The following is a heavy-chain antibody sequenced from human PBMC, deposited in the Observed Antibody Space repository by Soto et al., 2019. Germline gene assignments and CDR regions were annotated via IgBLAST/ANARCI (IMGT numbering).Heavy chain of an antibody. CDR1: VGAISSYY. J-gene: IGHJ4*02. CDR2: MYYSGRT. V-gene: IGHV4-59*01. D-gene: IGHD2-21*01. Sequence: ETLSLTCTVSVGAISSYYGRWIRQPPGKGLEWIWYMYYSGRTNYNPSLKSRVTISVDTSKKQFSMKLNSVTAADTAVYSCARGPDDISGDSYNYCDSCGQGTLVTVSS. CDR3: ARGPDDISGDSYNYCDS.